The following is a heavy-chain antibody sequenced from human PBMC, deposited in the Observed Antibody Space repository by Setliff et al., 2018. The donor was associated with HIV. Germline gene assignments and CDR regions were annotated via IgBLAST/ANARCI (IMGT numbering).Heavy chain of an antibody. CDR3: ARDLHILYTNSGGGFDY. V-gene: IGHV3-11*04. Sequence: GGSLRLSCAASGFPVSNNYVSWVRQAPGKGLEWVSIMYSDGSPIYYADSVKGRFTISRDNAKNSLYLQMNSLRVEDTAVYYCARDLHILYTNSGGGFDYWGQGTLVTVSS. D-gene: IGHD6-6*01. J-gene: IGHJ4*02. CDR2: MYSDGSPI. CDR1: GFPVSNNY.